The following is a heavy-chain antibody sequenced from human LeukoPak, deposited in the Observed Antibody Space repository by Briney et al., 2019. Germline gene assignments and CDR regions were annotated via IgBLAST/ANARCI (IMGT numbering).Heavy chain of an antibody. J-gene: IGHJ4*02. Sequence: RGSLRLSCAASGFTFSSYSMNWVRQAPGKGLEWVSSISSSSSYIYYADSVKGRFTISRDNAKNSLYLQMNSLRAEDTAVYYCARDREGGYFDYWGQGTLVTVSS. V-gene: IGHV3-21*01. CDR1: GFTFSSYS. CDR3: ARDREGGYFDY. D-gene: IGHD1-26*01. CDR2: ISSSSSYI.